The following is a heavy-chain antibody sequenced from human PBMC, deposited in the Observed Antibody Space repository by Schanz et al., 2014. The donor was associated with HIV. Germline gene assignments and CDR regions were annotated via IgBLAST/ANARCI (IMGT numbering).Heavy chain of an antibody. CDR1: GGSLSSGGSYS. J-gene: IGHJ6*02. V-gene: IGHV4-30-2*01. CDR3: ARGPSGGLTPSRGMDV. Sequence: QLQLQESGSGLVKPSQTLSLTCAVSGGSLSSGGSYSWSWVRKPPGKGLEWIGHIYHTGGASYTPPHKSRVTMSVDKSKNQFSLKLTYVTAADTAVYYCARGPSGGLTPSRGMDVWGQGTTVTVSS. CDR2: IYHTGGA. D-gene: IGHD1-26*01.